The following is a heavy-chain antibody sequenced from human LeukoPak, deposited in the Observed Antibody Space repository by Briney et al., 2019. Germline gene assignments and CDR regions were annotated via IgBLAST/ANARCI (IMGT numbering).Heavy chain of an antibody. V-gene: IGHV3-30*02. J-gene: IGHJ5*02. CDR1: GFTFVESG. D-gene: IGHD2-15*01. CDR3: AKDRLVVASRGNWFDP. CDR2: IRYDGSNK. Sequence: GGSLRLSCAASGFTFVESGMHWVRQAPGKGLEWVAFIRYDGSNKYYADSVKGRFTISRDNSKNTLYLQMNSLRAEDTAVYYCAKDRLVVASRGNWFDPWGQGTLVTVSS.